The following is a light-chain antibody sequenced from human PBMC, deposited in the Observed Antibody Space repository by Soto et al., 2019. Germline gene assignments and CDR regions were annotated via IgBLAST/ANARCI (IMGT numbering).Light chain of an antibody. CDR1: QSVSSK. CDR2: GAS. CDR3: QEYKYSKK. Sequence: EIVMTQSPATLSVSPGERATLSCRASQSVSSKLAWYQQKPGQAPRLLIYGASTRATGIPARLSGSGSETEFTLTISSLQSEDFAVYYCQEYKYSKKFGQGTKVEIK. V-gene: IGKV3-15*01. J-gene: IGKJ1*01.